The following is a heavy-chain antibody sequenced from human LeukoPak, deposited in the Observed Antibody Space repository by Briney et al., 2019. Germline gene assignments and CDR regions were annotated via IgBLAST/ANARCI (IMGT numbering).Heavy chain of an antibody. CDR1: GFTFSDYW. CDR2: IISDGSSA. Sequence: GGSLRLSCAASGFTFSDYWMHWVRQAPGKGLVWVSRIISDGSSASYADSVKGRFTISRDNAKNTLYLQINSLRAEDTAVYYCARVWPNWNSHYYFDYWGQGTLVTVS. V-gene: IGHV3-74*01. CDR3: ARVWPNWNSHYYFDY. J-gene: IGHJ4*02. D-gene: IGHD1-7*01.